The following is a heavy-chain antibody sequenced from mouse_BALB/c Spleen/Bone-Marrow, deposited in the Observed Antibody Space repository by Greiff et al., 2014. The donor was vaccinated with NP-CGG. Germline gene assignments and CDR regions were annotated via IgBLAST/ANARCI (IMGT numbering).Heavy chain of an antibody. CDR1: GYTFTEYI. V-gene: IGHV1-62-2*01. Sequence: VQLQQSGAELVKPGASVKLSCKASGYTFTEYIIHWVKQRSGQGLEWIGWFYPGSGSIKYNEKFKDKATLTADKSSSTVNMELSRRTSEDAAVYVCARHEDRLGAWFAYWGQGTLVTVSA. D-gene: IGHD3-3*01. CDR3: ARHEDRLGAWFAY. J-gene: IGHJ3*01. CDR2: FYPGSGSI.